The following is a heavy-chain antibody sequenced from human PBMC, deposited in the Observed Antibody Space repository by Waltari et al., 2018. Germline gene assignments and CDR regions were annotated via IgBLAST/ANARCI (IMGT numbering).Heavy chain of an antibody. D-gene: IGHD3-9*01. CDR1: GYTFTGYY. CDR2: INPNSGGT. J-gene: IGHJ3*02. Sequence: QVQLVQSGAEVKKPGASVKVSCKASGYTFTGYYMHWVRPATGQGLEWMGWINPNSGGTNYAQKFQGRVTMTRDTSISTAYMELSRLRSDDTAVYYCAAHPYDILTGHAFDIWGQGTMVTVSS. CDR3: AAHPYDILTGHAFDI. V-gene: IGHV1-2*02.